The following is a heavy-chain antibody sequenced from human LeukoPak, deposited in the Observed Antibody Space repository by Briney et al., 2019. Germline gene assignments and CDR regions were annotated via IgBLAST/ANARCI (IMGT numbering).Heavy chain of an antibody. Sequence: GGSLRLSCAASGFTFDDYAMHWVRQAPGKGLEWVSGISWNSGSIGYADSEKGRFTISRDNAKNSLYLQMNSLRAEDTALYYCAKGSSGYFPIDYWGQGTLVTVSS. J-gene: IGHJ4*02. CDR3: AKGSSGYFPIDY. D-gene: IGHD3-22*01. CDR1: GFTFDDYA. V-gene: IGHV3-9*01. CDR2: ISWNSGSI.